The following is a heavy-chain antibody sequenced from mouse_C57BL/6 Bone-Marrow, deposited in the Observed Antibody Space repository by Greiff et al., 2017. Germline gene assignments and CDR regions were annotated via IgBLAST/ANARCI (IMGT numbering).Heavy chain of an antibody. CDR1: GFTFRDYG. CDR3: ARSITTVVEGDY. CDR2: ISSGSSTI. V-gene: IGHV5-17*01. D-gene: IGHD1-1*01. Sequence: EVQLVESGGGLVKPGGSLKLSCAASGFTFRDYGMHWVRQAPEKGLEWVAYISSGSSTIYYADTVKGRFTISRDNAKNTLFLQMTSLRSEDTAMYYCARSITTVVEGDYWGQGTTLTVSS. J-gene: IGHJ2*01.